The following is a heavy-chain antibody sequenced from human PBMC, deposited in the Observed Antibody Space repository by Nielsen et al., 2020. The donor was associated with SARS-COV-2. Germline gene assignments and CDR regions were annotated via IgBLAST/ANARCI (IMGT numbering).Heavy chain of an antibody. J-gene: IGHJ4*02. CDR3: ARVGYYDSSGRYYFDY. CDR2: IYHSGST. D-gene: IGHD3-22*01. Sequence: SETLSLTCAVSGGSISSSNWWSWVRQPPGKGLEWIGEIYHSGSTNYNPSPKSRVTISVDKSKNQFSLKLSSVTAADTAVYYCARVGYYDSSGRYYFDYWGQGTLVTVSS. V-gene: IGHV4-4*02. CDR1: GGSISSSNW.